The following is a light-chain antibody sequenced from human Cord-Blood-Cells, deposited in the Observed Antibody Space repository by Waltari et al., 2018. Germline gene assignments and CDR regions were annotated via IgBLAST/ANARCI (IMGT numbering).Light chain of an antibody. CDR2: DAS. Sequence: EIVLTQSPATLSLSPGERATLSCRASQSVSSYLAWYQQNPGQAPRLLIYDASNTATGIPARFSGSGSGTDSTLTISSLEPEDFAVYYCQQRSNWPPLTFGGGTKVEIK. CDR1: QSVSSY. V-gene: IGKV3-11*01. CDR3: QQRSNWPPLT. J-gene: IGKJ4*01.